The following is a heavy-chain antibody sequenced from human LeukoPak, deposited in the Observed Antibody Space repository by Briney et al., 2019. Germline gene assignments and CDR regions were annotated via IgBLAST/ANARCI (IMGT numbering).Heavy chain of an antibody. Sequence: ASVKVSCKASGYTFTSYYMHWVRQAPGQGLEWMGIINPSGGSTSYAQKFQGRVTMTRDTSTSTAYMELSSLRSEDTAVYYCARGGLPPYYYYGMDVWGKGTTVTVSS. J-gene: IGHJ6*04. CDR3: ARGGLPPYYYYGMDV. CDR1: GYTFTSYY. CDR2: INPSGGST. V-gene: IGHV1-46*01.